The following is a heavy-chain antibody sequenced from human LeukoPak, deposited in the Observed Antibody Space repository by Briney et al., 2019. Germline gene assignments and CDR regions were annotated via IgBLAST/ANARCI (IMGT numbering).Heavy chain of an antibody. Sequence: GESLRLSCAASGFTFSSYSMNWVRQAPGKGLEWVSSISSSSSYIYYADSVKGRFTISRDNAKNSLYLQMNSLRAEDTAVYYCARDEYYYDSSGYYVPLGAFDIWGQGTMVTVSS. CDR3: ARDEYYYDSSGYYVPLGAFDI. D-gene: IGHD3-22*01. CDR2: ISSSSSYI. CDR1: GFTFSSYS. V-gene: IGHV3-21*01. J-gene: IGHJ3*02.